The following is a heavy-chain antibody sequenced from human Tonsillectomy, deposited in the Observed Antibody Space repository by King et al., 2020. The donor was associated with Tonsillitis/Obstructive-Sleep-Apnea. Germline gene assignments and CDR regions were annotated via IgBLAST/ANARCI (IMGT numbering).Heavy chain of an antibody. CDR3: ALSSSGADYGMDV. Sequence: VQLVESGGGVVQPGRSLRLSCAASGFTFSSYGMHWVRQAPGKGLEWVAVISYDGSNKYYADSVKGRVTISRDNSKNTLYLQMNSLRAEDTAVYYCALSSSGADYGMDVWGQGTTVTVSS. J-gene: IGHJ6*02. D-gene: IGHD3-10*01. CDR1: GFTFSSYG. V-gene: IGHV3-30*03. CDR2: ISYDGSNK.